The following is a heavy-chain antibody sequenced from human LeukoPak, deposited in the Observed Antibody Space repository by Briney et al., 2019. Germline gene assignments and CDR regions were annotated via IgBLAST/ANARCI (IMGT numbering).Heavy chain of an antibody. CDR1: GFTFRSAW. CDR3: VRDIVAGSGSYSD. D-gene: IGHD3-10*01. CDR2: IRGDGGDA. Sequence: GGSLTLSCAASGFTFRSAWMHWVRQAPGKGLVWVSRIRGDGGDANYADFVKGRYTISRDNAKSTLYLQMNGLGVEDTAVYYCVRDIVAGSGSYSDWSQGTLVTVSS. J-gene: IGHJ4*02. V-gene: IGHV3-74*01.